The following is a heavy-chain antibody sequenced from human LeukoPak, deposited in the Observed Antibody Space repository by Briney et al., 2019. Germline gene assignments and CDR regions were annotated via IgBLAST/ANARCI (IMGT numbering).Heavy chain of an antibody. CDR1: GYAFPGHL. D-gene: IGHD2-15*01. CDR3: ARLRGYSFDV. V-gene: IGHV1-46*01. Sequence: ASVTVSCKASGYAFPGHLIHWVRQASGPGLQWMGSINPGDGTTEYAQNFEGRVTMTREKSTATVYMDVSSLRPDDPAVYFCARLRGYSFDVWGQGTLLTVAS. J-gene: IGHJ3*01. CDR2: INPGDGTT.